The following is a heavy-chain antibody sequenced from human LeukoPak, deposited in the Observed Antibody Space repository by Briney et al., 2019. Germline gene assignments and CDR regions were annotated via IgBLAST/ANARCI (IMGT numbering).Heavy chain of an antibody. CDR3: ARRVGAKFSNWFDP. V-gene: IGHV4-59*08. D-gene: IGHD1-26*01. CDR2: IYYSGST. J-gene: IGHJ5*02. CDR1: GGSISRYY. Sequence: PSETLSLTRTVSGGSISRYYWSWIRQPPGKGLTWNGYIYYSGSTNYNPSLKSRVTISVDTSKNQSSLKLSSVTAADTAVYYCARRVGAKFSNWFDPWGQGTLVTVSS.